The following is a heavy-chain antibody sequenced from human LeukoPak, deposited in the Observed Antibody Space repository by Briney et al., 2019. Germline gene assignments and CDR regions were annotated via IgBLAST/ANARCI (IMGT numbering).Heavy chain of an antibody. J-gene: IGHJ3*02. D-gene: IGHD5-24*01. V-gene: IGHV3-53*01. CDR2: IYSGGST. Sequence: PGGSLRLSCAASGFTVSSNYMSWVRQAPGKGLEWVSVIYSGGSTYYADSVKGRFTISRDNSKNTLYLQMNSLRAEDTAVYYCAREMATIKGDAFDIWGQGTMVTVSS. CDR3: AREMATIKGDAFDI. CDR1: GFTVSSNY.